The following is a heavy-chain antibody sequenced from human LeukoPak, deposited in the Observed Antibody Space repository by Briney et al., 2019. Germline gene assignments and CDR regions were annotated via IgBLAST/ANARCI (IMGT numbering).Heavy chain of an antibody. J-gene: IGHJ4*02. CDR1: GYTFTSYY. Sequence: GASVKVSCKASGYTFTSYYMHWVRQAPGQGLEWMGIINPSGGSTSYAQKFQGRVTMTRDMSTSTVYMELSRLRSEDTAVYYCAKAVAGTSGAPGPDYWGQGTLVTVSS. CDR3: AKAVAGTSGAPGPDY. V-gene: IGHV1-46*01. D-gene: IGHD6-19*01. CDR2: INPSGGST.